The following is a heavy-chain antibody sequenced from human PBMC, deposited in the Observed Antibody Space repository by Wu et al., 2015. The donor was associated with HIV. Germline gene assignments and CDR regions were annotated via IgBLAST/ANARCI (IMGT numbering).Heavy chain of an antibody. CDR3: ARELTYYYDSSGDAFDI. CDR1: GYFLSKLS. CDR2: IIPIFGTA. Sequence: QVQLVQSGAEVKKPGASMKVSCKVSGYFLSKLSMHWVRQAPGKGLEWMGEIIPIFGTANYAPKFQGRVTMTTDESTSTVYMELSSLRSDDTAVYYCARELTYYYDSSGDAFDIWGQGTMVTVSS. D-gene: IGHD3-22*01. V-gene: IGHV1-69*05. J-gene: IGHJ3*02.